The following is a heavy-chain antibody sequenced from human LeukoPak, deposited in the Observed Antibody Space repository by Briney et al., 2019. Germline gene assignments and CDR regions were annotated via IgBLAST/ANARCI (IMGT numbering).Heavy chain of an antibody. J-gene: IGHJ4*02. CDR2: IFHSGST. CDR1: GGSISSTTYY. V-gene: IGHV4-39*07. D-gene: IGHD5-12*01. Sequence: SETLSLTCTVSGGSISSTTYYWGWIRQPPGKGLEWIGSIFHSGSTYYNPSLKSRVTISVDTSKNQFSLEVSSVTAADTAIYYCARAYVDIPIFTTDFWGQGTLVTVSS. CDR3: ARAYVDIPIFTTDF.